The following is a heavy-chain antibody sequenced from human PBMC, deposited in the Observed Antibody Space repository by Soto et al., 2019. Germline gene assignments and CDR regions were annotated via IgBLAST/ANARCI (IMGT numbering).Heavy chain of an antibody. V-gene: IGHV1-69*06. CDR3: ARARDYYDSSGYSDY. CDR2: IIPIFGTA. J-gene: IGHJ4*02. CDR1: GGTFSSYA. Sequence: ASVKVSCKASGGTFSSYAISWVRQAPGQGLEWMGGIIPIFGTANYAQKFQGRVTITADKSTSTAYMELSSLRSEDTAVYYCARARDYYDSSGYSDYWGQGTLVTVSS. D-gene: IGHD3-22*01.